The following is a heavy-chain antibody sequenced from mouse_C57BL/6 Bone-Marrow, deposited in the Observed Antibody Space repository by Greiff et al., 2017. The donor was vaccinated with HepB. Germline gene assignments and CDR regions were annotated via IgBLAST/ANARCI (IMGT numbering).Heavy chain of an antibody. J-gene: IGHJ4*01. CDR3: ARWDGNYKMDY. Sequence: VQLQQPGAELVKPGASVKLSCKASGYTFTSYWMQWVKQRPGQGLEWIGEIDPSDSYTNYNQKFKGKATLTVDTSSSTAYMQLSSLTSEDSAVYYCARWDGNYKMDYWGQGTSVTVSS. D-gene: IGHD2-1*01. CDR1: GYTFTSYW. CDR2: IDPSDSYT. V-gene: IGHV1-50*01.